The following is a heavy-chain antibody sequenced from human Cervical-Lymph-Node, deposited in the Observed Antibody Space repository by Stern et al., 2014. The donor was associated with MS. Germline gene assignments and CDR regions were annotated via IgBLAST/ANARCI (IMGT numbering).Heavy chain of an antibody. CDR3: AKDSGRYDYGIDF. CDR1: GFTFGDFA. Sequence: EVQLEESGGGVVQPGGSQRLSCEASGFTFGDFAMHWVRQAPGKGLEWVALITWDGETTSYAGSVKGRFTISRDNSKNSLYLQMNSLRAEDSALYYCAKDSGRYDYGIDFWGQGTLVSVSS. V-gene: IGHV3-43D*03. CDR2: ITWDGETT. J-gene: IGHJ4*02. D-gene: IGHD5-12*01.